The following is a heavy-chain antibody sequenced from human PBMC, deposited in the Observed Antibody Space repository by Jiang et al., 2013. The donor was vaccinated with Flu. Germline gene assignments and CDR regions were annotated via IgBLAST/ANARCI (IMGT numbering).Heavy chain of an antibody. CDR2: IYYSGST. CDR1: GGSISSSSYY. V-gene: IGHV4-39*01. CDR3: ARQIGYCSGGSCYPFKTYYYYYGMDV. Sequence: ETLSLTCTVSGGSISSSSYYWGWIRQPPGKGLEWIGSIYYSGSTYYNPSLKSRVTISVDTSKNQFSLKLSSVTAADTAVYYCARQIGYCSGGSCYPFKTYYYYYGMDVWGQGTTVTVPS. J-gene: IGHJ6*02. D-gene: IGHD2-15*01.